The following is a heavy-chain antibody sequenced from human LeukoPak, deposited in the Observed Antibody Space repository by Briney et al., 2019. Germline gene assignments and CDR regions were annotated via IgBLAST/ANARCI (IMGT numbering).Heavy chain of an antibody. CDR1: GFTFSSYG. CDR3: AKDPRYSYGYMAY. D-gene: IGHD5-18*01. CDR2: IWYGGSNK. Sequence: ESGRSLRLSCAASGFTFSSYGMHWVRQAPGKGLEWVAVIWYGGSNKYYADSVKGRFTISRDNSKNTLYLQMNSLRAEDTAVYYCAKDPRYSYGYMAYWGQGTLVTVSS. V-gene: IGHV3-33*06. J-gene: IGHJ4*02.